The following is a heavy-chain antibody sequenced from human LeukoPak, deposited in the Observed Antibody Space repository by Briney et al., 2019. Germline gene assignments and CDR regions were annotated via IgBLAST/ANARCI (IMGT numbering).Heavy chain of an antibody. CDR3: ARAWDYYDSSGYYYFDY. CDR1: GYTFTGYY. CDR2: INPNTGGT. Sequence: ASVKVSCKASGYTFTGYYMHWVRQAPGQGLEWMGWINPNTGGTNYAQTFQGRVTMTRDTSITTAYMELSRLRSDDTAVYYCARAWDYYDSSGYYYFDYWGQGTLVTVSS. J-gene: IGHJ4*02. D-gene: IGHD3-22*01. V-gene: IGHV1-2*02.